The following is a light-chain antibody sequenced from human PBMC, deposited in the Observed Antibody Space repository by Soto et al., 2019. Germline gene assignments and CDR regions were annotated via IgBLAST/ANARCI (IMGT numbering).Light chain of an antibody. V-gene: IGKV1-5*01. J-gene: IGKJ1*01. Sequence: DIQMTQSPSTLSASVGDRVTITCRASQSISSWLAWYQQKPGKAPKLLIYDASSLESGVPSRFSGGGSGTEFTLTISSLQPDDFATYYCQQYNSYSLTFGQGTKVEIK. CDR1: QSISSW. CDR2: DAS. CDR3: QQYNSYSLT.